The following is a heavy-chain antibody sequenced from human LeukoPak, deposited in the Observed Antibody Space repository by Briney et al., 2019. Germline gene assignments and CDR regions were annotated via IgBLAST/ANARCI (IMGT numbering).Heavy chain of an antibody. D-gene: IGHD3-16*01. CDR1: GGSVSSYY. CDR2: IYTSGST. V-gene: IGHV4-4*09. CDR3: ARGVSHFDI. J-gene: IGHJ3*02. Sequence: PSETLSLTCTVSGGSVSSYYWSWIRQPPGKGLEWIEYIYTSGSTNYNPSLKSRVTISVDTSKNQFSLKLSSVTAADTAVYYCARGVSHFDIWGQGTMVTDSS.